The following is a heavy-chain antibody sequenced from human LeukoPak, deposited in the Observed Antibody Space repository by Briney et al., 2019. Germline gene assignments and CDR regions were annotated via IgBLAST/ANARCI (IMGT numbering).Heavy chain of an antibody. D-gene: IGHD3-22*01. Sequence: ASETLSLTCTVSGGSISSFYWSWIRQPPGKGLEWIGYIYYSGSTNYNPSLKSRVTISVDTSKNQFSLKLSSVTAADTAVYYCAGHSSGPYYYFDYWGQGTLVTVSS. J-gene: IGHJ4*02. V-gene: IGHV4-59*01. CDR3: AGHSSGPYYYFDY. CDR1: GGSISSFY. CDR2: IYYSGST.